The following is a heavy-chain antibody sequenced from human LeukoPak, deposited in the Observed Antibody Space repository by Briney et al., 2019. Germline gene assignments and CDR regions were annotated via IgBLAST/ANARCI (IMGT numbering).Heavy chain of an antibody. V-gene: IGHV4-59*08. CDR2: IYYNGST. CDR1: GGSISSYY. D-gene: IGHD2-2*03. Sequence: PSETLSLTCTVSGGSISSYYWTWIRQPPGKGLEWIGYIYYNGSTKYNPSLKSRVTMSVDTSKNRFSLKLSSVTAADTAVYYCARHRGYCSSTSCSYNWFDSWGQGTLVTVSS. CDR3: ARHRGYCSSTSCSYNWFDS. J-gene: IGHJ5*01.